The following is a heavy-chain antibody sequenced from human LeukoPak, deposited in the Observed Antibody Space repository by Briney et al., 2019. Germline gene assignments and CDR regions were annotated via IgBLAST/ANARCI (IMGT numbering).Heavy chain of an antibody. V-gene: IGHV4-34*01. D-gene: IGHD3-10*01. J-gene: IGHJ4*02. CDR1: GGSFSGYY. CDR2: ISHSGST. Sequence: WETLPLTCAVYGGSFSGYYWSWIRQPPGKGLEWIGEISHSGSTNYNPSLKSRVTISVDTSKNQFSLKLSSVTAADTAVYYCARVRGVRGLITPWANYLDYWGQGTLVTVSS. CDR3: ARVRGVRGLITPWANYLDY.